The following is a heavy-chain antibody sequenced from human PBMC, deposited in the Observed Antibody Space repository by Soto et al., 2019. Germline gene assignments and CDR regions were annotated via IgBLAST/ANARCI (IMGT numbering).Heavy chain of an antibody. CDR2: IWYDGSNK. D-gene: IGHD2-2*01. V-gene: IGHV3-33*01. CDR3: ARDPFPAAMGLNYYYYYMDV. J-gene: IGHJ6*03. CDR1: GFTFSSFG. Sequence: GGAPRLSFSASGFTFSSFGMHRVPPAPGKGVGGVAVIWYDGSNKYYADSVKGRFTISRDNSKNTLYLQMNSLRAEDTAVYYCARDPFPAAMGLNYYYYYMDVWGKGTTVTVSS.